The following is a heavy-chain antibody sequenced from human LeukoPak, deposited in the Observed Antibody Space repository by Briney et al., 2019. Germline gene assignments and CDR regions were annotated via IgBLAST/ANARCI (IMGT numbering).Heavy chain of an antibody. J-gene: IGHJ6*03. CDR3: ARGTYYYDSSGYIYYYMDV. CDR1: GGSISSYY. D-gene: IGHD3-22*01. V-gene: IGHV4-59*01. Sequence: PSETLSLTCTVSGGSISSYYWSWIRQPPGKGLEWIGYIYYSGSTNYNPSLKSRVTISVDTSKNQFSLKLSSVTAADTAVYYCARGTYYYDSSGYIYYYMDVWGKGTTVTISS. CDR2: IYYSGST.